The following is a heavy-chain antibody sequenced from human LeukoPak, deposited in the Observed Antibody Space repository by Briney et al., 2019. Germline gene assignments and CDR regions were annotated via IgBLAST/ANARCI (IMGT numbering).Heavy chain of an antibody. Sequence: GGSLRLSCSASGFTFSDYAMHWVRQAPGKGLEYVSAISTVIGRTFYADSVKGRFTISRDNSKNMVFLQMNSLRAEDTAVYYCAKGNWGGEYIFNLWGQGTLVTVSS. CDR1: GFTFSDYA. V-gene: IGHV3-64*04. CDR3: AKGNWGGEYIFNL. CDR2: ISTVIGRT. D-gene: IGHD7-27*01. J-gene: IGHJ4*02.